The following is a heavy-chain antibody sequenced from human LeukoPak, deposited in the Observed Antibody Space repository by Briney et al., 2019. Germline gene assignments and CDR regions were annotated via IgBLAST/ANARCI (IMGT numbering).Heavy chain of an antibody. Sequence: GASVKVSCKSSGYTFIGFYMHWVRQAPGQGLEWMGRINPDSGGTNYAQKFQGRVTMTRDTSISTAYMELSRLRSDDTAVYYCARAGHDILTGYFDYWGQGTLVTVSS. CDR2: INPDSGGT. CDR1: GYTFIGFY. V-gene: IGHV1-2*06. D-gene: IGHD3-9*01. CDR3: ARAGHDILTGYFDY. J-gene: IGHJ4*02.